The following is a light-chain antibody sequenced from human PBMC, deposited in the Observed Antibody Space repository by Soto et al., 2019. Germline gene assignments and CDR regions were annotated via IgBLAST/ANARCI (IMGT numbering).Light chain of an antibody. Sequence: DIQMTQSPASVSASVGDRVTITCRASQSISSYLNWYQQKPGKAPKLLIYAATSLQSGVPSRFSGSGSGTGFTLTISSLQPEDFATYYCQHSYSIPPITFGQGTRLEIK. V-gene: IGKV1-39*01. J-gene: IGKJ5*01. CDR2: AAT. CDR3: QHSYSIPPIT. CDR1: QSISSY.